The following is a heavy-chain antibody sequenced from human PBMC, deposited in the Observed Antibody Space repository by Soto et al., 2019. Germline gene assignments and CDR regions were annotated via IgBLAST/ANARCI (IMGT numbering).Heavy chain of an antibody. J-gene: IGHJ4*02. V-gene: IGHV3-30-3*01. CDR3: ARDRYFDWLTFDY. CDR2: ISYDGSNK. Sequence: QVQLVESGGGVVQPGRSLRLSCAASGFTFSSYAMHWVRQAPGKGLEWVAVISYDGSNKYFADSVKGRFTISRDNSKNTLYLQMNSLRAEDTAVDYCARDRYFDWLTFDYWGQGTLVTVSS. D-gene: IGHD3-9*01. CDR1: GFTFSSYA.